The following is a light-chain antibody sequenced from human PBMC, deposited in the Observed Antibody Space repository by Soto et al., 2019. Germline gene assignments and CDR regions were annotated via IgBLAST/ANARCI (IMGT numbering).Light chain of an antibody. CDR2: GAA. V-gene: IGKV3-15*01. Sequence: EIVMTQSPATLSVSPGERATLSCRASQSVVSSLAWYQQKPGQAPRLLIYGAATRATGIPARFSGSGSGTEFTLTISSLQSEVFAVYYCQHYHNWPAFCQGTKVEIK. CDR1: QSVVSS. CDR3: QHYHNWPA. J-gene: IGKJ1*01.